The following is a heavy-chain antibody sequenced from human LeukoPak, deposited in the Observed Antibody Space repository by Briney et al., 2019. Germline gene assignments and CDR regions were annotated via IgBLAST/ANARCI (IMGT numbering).Heavy chain of an antibody. V-gene: IGHV7-4-1*02. D-gene: IGHD2-15*01. J-gene: IGHJ6*03. Sequence: ASVKVSCKASGYTFTSYAMNWVRQAPGQGLEWMGWINTNTGNPTYAQGFTGRSVFSLDTSVSTAYLQISSLKAEDTAVYYCARGSPIVVVVAAIYYMDVWGKGTTVTVSS. CDR2: INTNTGNP. CDR3: ARGSPIVVVVAAIYYMDV. CDR1: GYTFTSYA.